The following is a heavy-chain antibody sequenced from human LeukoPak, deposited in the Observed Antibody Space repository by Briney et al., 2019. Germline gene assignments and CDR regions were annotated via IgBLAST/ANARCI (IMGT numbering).Heavy chain of an antibody. CDR3: ARGYGDQTCDY. V-gene: IGHV3-30-3*01. J-gene: IGHJ4*02. Sequence: GRSLRLSCAASGFTFSSYAMHWVRQAPGKGLEWVAVISYDGSNKYYADSVKGRFTISRDYAKNSLYLQMNSLRAEDTAVYYCARGYGDQTCDYWGQGTLVTVSS. D-gene: IGHD4-17*01. CDR2: ISYDGSNK. CDR1: GFTFSSYA.